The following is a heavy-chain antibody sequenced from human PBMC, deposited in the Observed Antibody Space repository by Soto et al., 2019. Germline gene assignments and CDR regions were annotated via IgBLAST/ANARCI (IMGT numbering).Heavy chain of an antibody. Sequence: SETLSLTWTVSGGSMSGYYWSWIRQPPGKGLEWIGEINHSGSTNYNPSLKSRVTISVDTSKNQFSLKLSSVTAADTAVYYCARRYGYYFDYWGQGTLVTVSS. J-gene: IGHJ4*02. V-gene: IGHV4-34*01. CDR1: GGSMSGYY. D-gene: IGHD3-9*01. CDR3: ARRYGYYFDY. CDR2: INHSGST.